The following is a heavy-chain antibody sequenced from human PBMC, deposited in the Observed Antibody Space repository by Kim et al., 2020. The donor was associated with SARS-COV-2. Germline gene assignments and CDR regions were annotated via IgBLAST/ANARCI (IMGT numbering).Heavy chain of an antibody. CDR2: ISGSGGST. D-gene: IGHD3-16*02. Sequence: GGSLRLSCAASGFTFSSYAMSWVRQAPGKGLEWVSAISGSGGSTYYADSVKGRFTISRDNSKNTLYLQMNSLRAEDTAVYYCAKKKYIWGSYRSPYFDYWGQGTLVTVSS. CDR3: AKKKYIWGSYRSPYFDY. J-gene: IGHJ4*02. CDR1: GFTFSSYA. V-gene: IGHV3-23*01.